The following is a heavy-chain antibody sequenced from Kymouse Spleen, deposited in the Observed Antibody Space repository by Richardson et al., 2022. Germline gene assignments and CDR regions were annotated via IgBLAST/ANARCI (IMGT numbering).Heavy chain of an antibody. Sequence: EVQLVESGGGLVQPGGSLRLSCAASGFTFSSYWMSWVRQAPGKGLEWVANIKQDGSEKYYVDSVKGRFTISRDNAKNSLYLQMNSLRAEDTAVYYCARDPITMVRGVKGYWGQGTLVTVSS. D-gene: IGHD3-10*01. CDR1: GFTFSSYW. V-gene: IGHV3-7*01. J-gene: IGHJ4*02. CDR2: IKQDGSEK. CDR3: ARDPITMVRGVKGY.